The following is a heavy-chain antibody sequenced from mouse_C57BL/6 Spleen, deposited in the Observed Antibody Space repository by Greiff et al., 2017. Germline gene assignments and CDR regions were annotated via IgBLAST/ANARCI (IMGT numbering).Heavy chain of an antibody. Sequence: FQLQQSGPELVKPGASVKISCKASGYAFSSSWMNWVKQRPGKGLEWIGRIYPGVGDTNYNGRFKGKATLTADKSSSTAYMQLSSLTSEDSAVYFCANYYGSSWRFAYWGQGTLVTVSA. V-gene: IGHV1-82*01. CDR1: GYAFSSSW. J-gene: IGHJ3*01. CDR2: IYPGVGDT. CDR3: ANYYGSSWRFAY. D-gene: IGHD1-1*01.